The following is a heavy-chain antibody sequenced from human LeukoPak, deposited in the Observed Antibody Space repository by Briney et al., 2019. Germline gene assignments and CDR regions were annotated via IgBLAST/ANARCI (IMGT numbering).Heavy chain of an antibody. J-gene: IGHJ6*02. V-gene: IGHV5-51*01. CDR3: AKSYGYQGGYYYHGMDV. Sequence: GESLKISCEGSGYTFTNYWIVWVRQMPGKGLKWMGSIYPGGSDTRYSPSFQGQVTISADKSISTAYLQWSSLKASDTAMYYCAKSYGYQGGYYYHGMDVWGQGTTVTVSS. D-gene: IGHD5-18*01. CDR2: IYPGGSDT. CDR1: GYTFTNYW.